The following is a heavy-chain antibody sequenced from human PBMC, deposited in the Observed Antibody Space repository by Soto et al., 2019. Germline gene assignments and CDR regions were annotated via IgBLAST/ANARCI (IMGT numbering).Heavy chain of an antibody. CDR3: ARGHGFWSGYPDAFDI. CDR2: ISYDGSNK. Sequence: QVQLVESGGGVVQPGRSLRLSCAASGFTFSSYAMHWVRQAPGKGLEWVAAISYDGSNKYYADSVKGRFTISRDNSKSTLYLQINSLRAEDTAVYYCARGHGFWSGYPDAFDIWGQGTMVTVSS. CDR1: GFTFSSYA. J-gene: IGHJ3*02. D-gene: IGHD3-3*01. V-gene: IGHV3-30-3*01.